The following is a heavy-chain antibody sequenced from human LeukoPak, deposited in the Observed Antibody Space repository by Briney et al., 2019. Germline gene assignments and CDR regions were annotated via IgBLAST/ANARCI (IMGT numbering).Heavy chain of an antibody. Sequence: SETLSLTCTVSGGSISSYYWNWIRQPPGKGLEWIGYIYYSGSTNYNPSLKSRVTISVDTSKNQFSLKLSSVTAADTAVYYCARAGGSGSYPLYYFDYWGQGTLVTVSS. CDR2: IYYSGST. CDR3: ARAGGSGSYPLYYFDY. D-gene: IGHD3-10*01. J-gene: IGHJ4*02. V-gene: IGHV4-59*01. CDR1: GGSISSYY.